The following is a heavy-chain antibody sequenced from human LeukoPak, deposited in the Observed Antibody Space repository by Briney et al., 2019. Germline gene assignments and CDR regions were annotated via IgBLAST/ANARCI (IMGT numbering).Heavy chain of an antibody. D-gene: IGHD3-10*01. CDR3: ARDGDDGRGWFGGSPTFDY. Sequence: PSETLSLTCTVSGGSISSSSYYWGWIRQPPGKGLEWIGSIYYSGSTYYNPSLKSRVTMSVDTSKNQFSLKLSSVTAADTAVYYCARDGDDGRGWFGGSPTFDYWGQGTLVTVSS. CDR2: IYYSGST. V-gene: IGHV4-39*07. CDR1: GGSISSSSYY. J-gene: IGHJ4*02.